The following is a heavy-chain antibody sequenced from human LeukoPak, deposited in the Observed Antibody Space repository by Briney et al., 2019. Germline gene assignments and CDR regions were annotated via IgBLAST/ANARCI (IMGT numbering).Heavy chain of an antibody. CDR1: GFTFSSYA. J-gene: IGHJ4*02. Sequence: GGSLRLSCAASGFTFSSYAMSWVRQAPGKGLEWVSGFSATGGNTYYADSVKGRFTISRDNSKNTLYLQMNSLRAEDTAVYYCATDPPRNYYGSGTYYDYWGQGTLVTVSS. CDR3: ATDPPRNYYGSGTYYDY. V-gene: IGHV3-23*01. D-gene: IGHD3-10*01. CDR2: FSATGGNT.